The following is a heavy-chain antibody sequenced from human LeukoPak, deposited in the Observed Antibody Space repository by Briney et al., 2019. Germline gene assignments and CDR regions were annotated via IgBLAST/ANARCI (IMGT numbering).Heavy chain of an antibody. CDR1: GFTFSTYA. CDR3: ARDGSSIADYYFDY. J-gene: IGHJ4*02. Sequence: PGRSLRLSCAASGFTFSTYAMHWVRQAPGKGLEWVAVISYDGRNKYHADSVKGRFTISRDNSKNTLYLQMNSLRAEDTAVYYCARDGSSIADYYFDYWGQGTLVTVSS. V-gene: IGHV3-30*01. D-gene: IGHD6-6*01. CDR2: ISYDGRNK.